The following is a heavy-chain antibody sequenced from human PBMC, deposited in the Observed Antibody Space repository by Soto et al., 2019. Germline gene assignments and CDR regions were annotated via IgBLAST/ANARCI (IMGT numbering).Heavy chain of an antibody. V-gene: IGHV6-1*01. CDR1: GDSVSSNTAS. D-gene: IGHD5-12*01. J-gene: IGHJ5*02. CDR2: TYSRSKWYN. Sequence: SPTLSLTCAISGDSVSSNTASWNWVRQSPSGGLEWLGRTYSRSKWYNDYAVSVKSRIIINPDTSKNQFSLQLNSVTPEDAAVYYCSKGDNLGPKTGYAFDPWGQGILVTFSS. CDR3: SKGDNLGPKTGYAFDP.